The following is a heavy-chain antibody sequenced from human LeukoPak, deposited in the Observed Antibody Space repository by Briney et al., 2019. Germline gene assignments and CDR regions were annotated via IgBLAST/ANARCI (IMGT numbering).Heavy chain of an antibody. Sequence: PGGSLRLSCAASGFTVSSNYMSWVRQAPGKGLEWVSVIYSGGSTYYADSVKGRFTISRDNSKNTLYLQMSSLRAEDTAVYYCARGFRSVQVWSLFDYWGQGTLVTVSS. CDR1: GFTVSSNY. J-gene: IGHJ4*02. CDR2: IYSGGST. V-gene: IGHV3-66*01. CDR3: ARGFRSVQVWSLFDY. D-gene: IGHD3-3*01.